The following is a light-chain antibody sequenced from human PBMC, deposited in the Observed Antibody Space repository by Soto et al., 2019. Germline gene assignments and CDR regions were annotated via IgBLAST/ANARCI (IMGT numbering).Light chain of an antibody. V-gene: IGLV2-14*01. J-gene: IGLJ2*01. CDR1: SSDAGGYNF. Sequence: QSALTQPASVSGSPGQAITISCTGTSSDAGGYNFGSWYQQHPGKAPKLMIFEVSDRPSGVSNRFSGSKSGNTASLTISGLQAEDEADYYCSSYTSSSTLVFGGGTKVPVL. CDR2: EVS. CDR3: SSYTSSSTLV.